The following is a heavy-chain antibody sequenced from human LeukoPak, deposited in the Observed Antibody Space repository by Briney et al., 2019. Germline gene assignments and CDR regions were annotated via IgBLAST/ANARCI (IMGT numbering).Heavy chain of an antibody. D-gene: IGHD3-22*01. CDR3: ARETYYYASSGYYYFGPSHAFDI. Sequence: GGSLRLSCAASGFTFSSYSMNWVRQAPGKGLEWVSSISSSSTYIYYADSLRGRFTISRDNAKNSLYLQMNSLRAEDTAVYYCARETYYYASSGYYYFGPSHAFDIWGQGTMVTVSS. V-gene: IGHV3-21*01. CDR1: GFTFSSYS. CDR2: ISSSSTYI. J-gene: IGHJ3*02.